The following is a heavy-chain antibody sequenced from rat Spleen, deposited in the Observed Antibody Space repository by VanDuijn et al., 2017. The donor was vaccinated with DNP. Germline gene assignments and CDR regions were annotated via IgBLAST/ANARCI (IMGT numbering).Heavy chain of an antibody. D-gene: IGHD1-11*01. CDR3: ARGLNYGGYIYSWYFDF. CDR2: INYSGTT. V-gene: IGHV3-1*01. Sequence: EVQLQESGPGLVKPSQSLSLTCSVTGYSITSKYWAWIRKFPGNKMEWMGYINYSGTTSYNPSLRSRIYITRDTSKNQFFLQLNSVTTEDTATYYCARGLNYGGYIYSWYFDFWGPGTMVTVSS. CDR1: GYSITSKY. J-gene: IGHJ1*01.